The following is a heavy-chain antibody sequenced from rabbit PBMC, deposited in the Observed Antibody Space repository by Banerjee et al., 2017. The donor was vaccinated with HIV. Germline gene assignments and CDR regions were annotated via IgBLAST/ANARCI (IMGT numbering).Heavy chain of an antibody. D-gene: IGHD4-2*01. CDR3: ARGYAGSVSGYSFNL. V-gene: IGHV1S40*01. J-gene: IGHJ4*01. Sequence: GFSFSNKYVMCWVRQAPGKGLEWIACINTNSGNAVYASWAKGRFTISETSSTTVTLQMTSLTAADTATYFCARGYAGSVSGYSFNLWGQGTLVTVS. CDR2: INTNSGNA. CDR1: GFSFSNKYV.